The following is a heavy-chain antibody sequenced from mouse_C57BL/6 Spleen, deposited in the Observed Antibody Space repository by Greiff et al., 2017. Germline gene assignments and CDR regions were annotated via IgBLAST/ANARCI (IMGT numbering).Heavy chain of an antibody. Sequence: QVHVKQSGAELVRPGASVTLSCKASGYTFTDYEMHWVKQTPVHGLEWIGAIDPETGGTAYNQKFKGKAILTADKSSSTAYMELRSLTSEDSAVYYCTTRYYYGSSYDAYWGQGTLVTVSA. J-gene: IGHJ3*01. V-gene: IGHV1-15*01. CDR1: GYTFTDYE. CDR2: IDPETGGT. CDR3: TTRYYYGSSYDAY. D-gene: IGHD1-1*01.